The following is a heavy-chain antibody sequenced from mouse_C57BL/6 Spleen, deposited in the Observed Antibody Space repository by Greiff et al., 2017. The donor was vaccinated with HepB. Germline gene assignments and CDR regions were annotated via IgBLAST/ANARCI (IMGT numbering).Heavy chain of an antibody. CDR3: ARGRYYGSSYDAMDY. CDR2: TFYSGIT. CDR1: SFSINSDCY. J-gene: IGHJ4*01. V-gene: IGHV3-3*01. D-gene: IGHD1-1*01. Sequence: EVKLQESGPSLVRPSQTLSLTCTVTSFSINSDCYWIWIRQFPGNKLEYIGYTFYSGITYYNPSLESRTYITRDTSKNQFSLKLSSVTTEDTATYYCARGRYYGSSYDAMDYWGQGTSVTVSS.